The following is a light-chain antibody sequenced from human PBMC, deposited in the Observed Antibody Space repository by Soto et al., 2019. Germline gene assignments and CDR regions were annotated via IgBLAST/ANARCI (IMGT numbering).Light chain of an antibody. CDR3: MQSTQPPPT. J-gene: IGKJ5*01. CDR2: EVS. Sequence: DVVMTQTPLSLSVAPGQPASLSCKSSQSLLHITGETFLFWYLQKPGQSPQLLIYEVSTRVSGVPDRFSGSGSGTDFTLEISRVETDDVGIYYCMQSTQPPPTFGQGTRLGIE. CDR1: QSLLHITGETF. V-gene: IGKV2D-29*02.